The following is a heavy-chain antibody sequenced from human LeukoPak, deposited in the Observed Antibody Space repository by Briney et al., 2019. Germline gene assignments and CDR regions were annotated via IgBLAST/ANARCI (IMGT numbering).Heavy chain of an antibody. CDR3: APLDY. V-gene: IGHV3-30*02. Sequence: GGSLILSGGAPGYTFSSYGMHWGRQAPGKGLEWVAFIRYDGSNKYYADSVKGRFAISRDNSKNTLYLQMNSLRAEDTAVYYCAPLDYWGQGTLVTVSS. J-gene: IGHJ4*02. CDR2: IRYDGSNK. CDR1: GYTFSSYG.